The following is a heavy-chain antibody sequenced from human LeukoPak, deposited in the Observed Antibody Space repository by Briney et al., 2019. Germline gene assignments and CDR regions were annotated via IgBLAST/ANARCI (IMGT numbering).Heavy chain of an antibody. CDR3: ALDAYNYDY. J-gene: IGHJ4*02. D-gene: IGHD5-24*01. V-gene: IGHV4-4*02. CDR1: VGPICSRNW. CDR2: IYHSGRT. Sequence: PSGTLSLTCAVSVGPICSRNWWSWVRQPPGKGLEWSEEIYHSGRTKHNPPLKSRATISVDKSKYQFSMKLSSVAAADTAVYYCALDAYNYDYWGQGTLVTVSS.